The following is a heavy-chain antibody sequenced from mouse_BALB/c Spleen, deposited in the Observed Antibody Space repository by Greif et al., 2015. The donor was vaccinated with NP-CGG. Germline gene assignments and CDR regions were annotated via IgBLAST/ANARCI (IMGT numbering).Heavy chain of an antibody. CDR3: ARYDYDYYAMDY. CDR2: IYPGDGDT. CDR1: GYAFSSYW. V-gene: IGHV1-80*01. D-gene: IGHD2-4*01. Sequence: QVQLQQSGAELVRPGSSVKISCKASGYAFSSYWMNWVKQRPGQGLEWIGQIYPGDGDTNYNGKFKGKATLTADESSSTAYMHLSSLTSEDSAVYFCARYDYDYYAMDYWGQGTSVTVSS. J-gene: IGHJ4*01.